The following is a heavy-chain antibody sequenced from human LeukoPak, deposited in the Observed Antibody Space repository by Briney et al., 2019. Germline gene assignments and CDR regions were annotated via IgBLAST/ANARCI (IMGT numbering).Heavy chain of an antibody. CDR2: INHSGST. D-gene: IGHD6-13*01. V-gene: IGHV4-34*01. CDR3: ARLKLAAAGTLRAFDI. J-gene: IGHJ3*02. Sequence: SETLSLTCAVYGGSFSGYYWSWIRQPPGKGLEWIGEINHSGSTNYNPSLKSRVTISVDTSKNQSSLKLSSVTAADTAVYYCARLKLAAAGTLRAFDIWGQGTMVTVSS. CDR1: GGSFSGYY.